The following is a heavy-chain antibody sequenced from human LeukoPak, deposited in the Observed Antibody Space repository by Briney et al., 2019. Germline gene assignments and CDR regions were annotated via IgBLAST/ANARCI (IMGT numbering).Heavy chain of an antibody. J-gene: IGHJ6*03. CDR1: GFTFSSYA. D-gene: IGHD6-19*01. Sequence: GGSLRLSCAASGFTFSSYAMSWVRQAPGKGLEWVSAISGSGGSTYYADSVKGRFTISRDNSKNTLYLQMNSLRAEDTAVYYCAKDVSGWFDYYYYYYMDVWGKGPRSPSP. V-gene: IGHV3-23*01. CDR2: ISGSGGST. CDR3: AKDVSGWFDYYYYYYMDV.